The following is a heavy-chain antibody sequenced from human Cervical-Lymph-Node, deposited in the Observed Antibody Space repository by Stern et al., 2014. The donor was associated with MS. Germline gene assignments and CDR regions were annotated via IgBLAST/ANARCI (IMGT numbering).Heavy chain of an antibody. Sequence: VHLVESGGGVVQPGRSLRLSCATSGFTFGRYSMHWVRQAPGKGLEWVAIISYDGSSQHYADSVKGRFTISRSNFNNTLYLQMNSLRVEGTAMYYCARPSAARYFDYWGQGSQVTVSS. CDR2: ISYDGSSQ. J-gene: IGHJ4*02. CDR1: GFTFGRYS. V-gene: IGHV3-30-3*01. CDR3: ARPSAARYFDY. D-gene: IGHD6-25*01.